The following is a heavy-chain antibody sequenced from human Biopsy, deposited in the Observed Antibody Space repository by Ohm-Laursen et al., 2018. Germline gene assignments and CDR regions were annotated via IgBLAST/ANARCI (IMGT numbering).Heavy chain of an antibody. D-gene: IGHD1-26*01. V-gene: IGHV4-34*01. J-gene: IGHJ4*02. Sequence: SETLSLTCEVSGESFSDYYWSWIRQSPGKGLEWIGEINHRGRSSYSPSLQSRVTISVDASKNQFSLNMKSVTAADTAVYFCAREGGGLLPIRLTDFWGQGMMVTVSS. CDR3: AREGGGLLPIRLTDF. CDR1: GESFSDYY. CDR2: INHRGRS.